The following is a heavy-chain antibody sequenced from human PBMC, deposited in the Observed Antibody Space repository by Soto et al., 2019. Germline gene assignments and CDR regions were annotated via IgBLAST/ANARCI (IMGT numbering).Heavy chain of an antibody. CDR1: GYIFITHW. Sequence: PGESLKISCKGSGYIFITHWIAWVRQMPGEGLEWMGIINPADSDIRYSPSFQGQVTISVDKSINTAYLQWSSLKASDTATYYCTRPQSSGWYDFWGQGTLVTVSS. D-gene: IGHD3-22*01. V-gene: IGHV5-51*01. CDR2: INPADSDI. J-gene: IGHJ5*01. CDR3: TRPQSSGWYDF.